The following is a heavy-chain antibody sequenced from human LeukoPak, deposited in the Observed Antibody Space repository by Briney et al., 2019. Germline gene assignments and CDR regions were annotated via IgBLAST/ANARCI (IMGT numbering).Heavy chain of an antibody. Sequence: SVKVSCKASGFTFSGSAIQWVRQARGQRPEWIGWIVVGSGNTNYAQKFQERVTITRDMSTSTAYMELSSLRSEDTAVYYCAADMEPTDPYNWVDPWGQGTLVTVSS. CDR3: AADMEPTDPYNWVDP. V-gene: IGHV1-58*02. CDR1: GFTFSGSA. D-gene: IGHD1-14*01. J-gene: IGHJ5*02. CDR2: IVVGSGNT.